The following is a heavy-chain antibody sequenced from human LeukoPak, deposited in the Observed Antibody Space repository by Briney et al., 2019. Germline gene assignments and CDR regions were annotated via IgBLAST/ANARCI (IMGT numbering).Heavy chain of an antibody. CDR1: GFTFTTYW. CDR3: TRVGYIDEGIDY. J-gene: IGHJ4*02. Sequence: GGSLRLSCAASGFTFTTYWMHWVRQAPGKGLVWVSHINSDGSITSYADSVKGRFTISRDNAKNSLYLQMNSLRAEDTAIYYCTRVGYIDEGIDYWGQGTLVTVSS. D-gene: IGHD5-24*01. CDR2: INSDGSIT. V-gene: IGHV3-74*01.